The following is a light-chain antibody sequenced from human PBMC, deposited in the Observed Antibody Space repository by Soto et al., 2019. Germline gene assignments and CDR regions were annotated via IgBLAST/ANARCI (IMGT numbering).Light chain of an antibody. V-gene: IGLV2-23*01. Sequence: QSALTQPASVSGSPGQSITISCTGTSSDVGSYNLVSWYQRHPGKAPKLIIYEGSKRPSGVSNRFSGSKSGNTASLTISGLQAEDEADYYCCSYARGTTVVFGGGTKLTVL. CDR1: SSDVGSYNL. J-gene: IGLJ2*01. CDR3: CSYARGTTVV. CDR2: EGS.